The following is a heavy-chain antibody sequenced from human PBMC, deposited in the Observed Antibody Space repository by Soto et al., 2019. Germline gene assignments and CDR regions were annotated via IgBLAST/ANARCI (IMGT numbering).Heavy chain of an antibody. J-gene: IGHJ6*02. Sequence: SETLSLTCAVSGGSISIGGYSWSCIRQPPGKGLEWIGYIYHSGSTYYNPSLKGRVTISVDRSKNQFSLKLSSVTAADTAVYYCARDTIYYDFWSGYYIHYGMDVWGQGTTVTVSS. V-gene: IGHV4-30-2*01. CDR2: IYHSGST. CDR3: ARDTIYYDFWSGYYIHYGMDV. D-gene: IGHD3-3*01. CDR1: GGSISIGGYS.